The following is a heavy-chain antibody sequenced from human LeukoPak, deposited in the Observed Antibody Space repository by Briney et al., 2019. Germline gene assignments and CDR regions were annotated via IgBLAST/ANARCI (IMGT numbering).Heavy chain of an antibody. CDR2: IWYDGSNK. V-gene: IGHV3-33*01. Sequence: GGSLRLSCAASGFTFSSYGMHWVRQAPGKGLEWVAVIWYDGSNKYYADSVKGRLTISRDNSKNTLYLQMNSLRAEDTAVYYYARDSQWLAPFDYWGQGTLVTVSS. D-gene: IGHD6-19*01. CDR1: GFTFSSYG. CDR3: ARDSQWLAPFDY. J-gene: IGHJ4*02.